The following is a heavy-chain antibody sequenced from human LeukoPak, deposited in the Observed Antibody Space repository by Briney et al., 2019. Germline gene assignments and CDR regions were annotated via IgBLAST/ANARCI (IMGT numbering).Heavy chain of an antibody. CDR2: INHSGST. Sequence: SETLSLTCAVYGGSFGGYYWTWIRQPPGKGLGWIGDINHSGSTNYNPSLKSRVTISVDTSKNQFSLKLSSVTAADTAVYYCARSVGLYDNSNYYSGDFDYWGQGTLVTVPS. CDR3: ARSVGLYDNSNYYSGDFDY. J-gene: IGHJ4*02. CDR1: GGSFGGYY. V-gene: IGHV4-34*01. D-gene: IGHD3-22*01.